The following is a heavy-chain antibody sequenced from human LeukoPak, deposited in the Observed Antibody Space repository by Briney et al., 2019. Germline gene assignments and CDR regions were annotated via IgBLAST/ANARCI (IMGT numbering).Heavy chain of an antibody. V-gene: IGHV4-34*01. CDR1: GGSFSGYY. CDR3: ARKPGWGYDFWSGYSTGYYYGMDV. Sequence: SETLSLTCAVYGGSFSGYYWSWIRQPPGKGLEWIGEIDHSGSTNYNPSLKSRVTISLDTSKNQFSLKLSSVTAADTAVYYCARKPGWGYDFWSGYSTGYYYGMDVWGQGTTVTVSS. J-gene: IGHJ6*02. D-gene: IGHD3-3*01. CDR2: IDHSGST.